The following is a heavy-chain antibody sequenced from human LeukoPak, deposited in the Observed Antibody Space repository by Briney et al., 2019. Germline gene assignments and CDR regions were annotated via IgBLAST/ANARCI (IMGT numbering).Heavy chain of an antibody. CDR3: AKVWAMEYFSGGSCYGVHY. CDR2: IRYDGSNK. CDR1: GFTFSSYG. D-gene: IGHD2-15*01. J-gene: IGHJ4*02. V-gene: IGHV3-30*02. Sequence: GGSLRLSCAASGFTFSSYGMHWVRQAPGKGLEWVAFIRYDGSNKYYADSVKGRFTISRDNSKNTLYLQMNSLRAEDTAVYYCAKVWAMEYFSGGSCYGVHYWGQGTLVTVSS.